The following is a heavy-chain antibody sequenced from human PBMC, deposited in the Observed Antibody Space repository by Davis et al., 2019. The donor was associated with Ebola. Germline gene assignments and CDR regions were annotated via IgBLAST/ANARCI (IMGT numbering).Heavy chain of an antibody. Sequence: AASVKVSCKASGYTFTDYYIHWIRQAPGQGLEWMGWINPNSGGTNYAQKFQGRVTMTRDTSISTAYMELSRLRSDDTAVYYCARGGRDIVVAVSLTGFDYWGQGTLVTVYS. V-gene: IGHV1-2*02. J-gene: IGHJ4*02. CDR1: GYTFTDYY. CDR2: INPNSGGT. CDR3: ARGGRDIVVAVSLTGFDY. D-gene: IGHD2-15*01.